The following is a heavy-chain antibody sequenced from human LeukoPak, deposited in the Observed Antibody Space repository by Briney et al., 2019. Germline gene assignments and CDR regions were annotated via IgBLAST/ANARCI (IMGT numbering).Heavy chain of an antibody. V-gene: IGHV3-21*01. J-gene: IGHJ6*02. CDR1: GFTFSSYS. CDR2: ISSSSSYI. Sequence: PGGSLRLSCAASGFTFSSYSMNWVRQAPGKGLEWVSSISSSSSYIYYADSVKGRFTISRDNAKNSLYLQMNSLRAEDTAVYYWARDYPWSYGGNSTYYYYGMDVWGQGTTVTVSS. CDR3: ARDYPWSYGGNSTYYYYGMDV. D-gene: IGHD4-23*01.